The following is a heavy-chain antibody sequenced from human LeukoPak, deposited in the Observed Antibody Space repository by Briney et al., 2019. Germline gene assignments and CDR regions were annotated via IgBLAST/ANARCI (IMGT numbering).Heavy chain of an antibody. J-gene: IGHJ5*02. CDR1: GGSISSSSYY. CDR3: AITGGCSSTSGYRTRTTVNWFDP. Sequence: SETLSLTCTVSGGSISSSSYYWGWIRQPPGKGLEWIGSIYYSGSTYYNPSLKSRVTISVDTSKNQFSLKLSSATAADTAVYYCAITGGCSSTSGYRTRTTVNWFDPWGQGTLVTVSS. D-gene: IGHD2-2*02. CDR2: IYYSGST. V-gene: IGHV4-39*07.